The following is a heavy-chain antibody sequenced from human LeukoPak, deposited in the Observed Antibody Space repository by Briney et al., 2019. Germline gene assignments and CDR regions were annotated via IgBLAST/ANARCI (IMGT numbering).Heavy chain of an antibody. CDR2: ITSGGNS. Sequence: GGSLRLSCAASGFTVSSTYMNWVRQAPGKGLEWVSVITSGGNSYYADSVKGRFTISRDNANNSLYLQMNSLRAEDTAVYYCARGLQHWGQGTLATVSS. J-gene: IGHJ1*01. V-gene: IGHV3-66*01. CDR3: ARGLQH. CDR1: GFTVSSTY.